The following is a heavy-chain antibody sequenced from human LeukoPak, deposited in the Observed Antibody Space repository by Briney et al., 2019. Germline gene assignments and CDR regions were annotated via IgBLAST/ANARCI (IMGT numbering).Heavy chain of an antibody. CDR3: ARWRSGSCYKGAFDI. CDR1: GGSISGYY. V-gene: IGHV4-4*07. Sequence: SETLSLTCTVSGGSISGYYWSWIRQPAGKGLEWIGRIYTSGSTNYNPPLKSRVTMSVDTSKNQFSLKLSSVTAADTAVYYCARWRSGSCYKGAFDIWGQGTMVTVSS. D-gene: IGHD1-26*01. CDR2: IYTSGST. J-gene: IGHJ3*02.